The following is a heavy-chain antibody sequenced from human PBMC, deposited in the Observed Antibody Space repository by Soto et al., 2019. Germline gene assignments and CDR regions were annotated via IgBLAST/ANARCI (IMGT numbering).Heavy chain of an antibody. Sequence: QVQLQESGPGLVKPSETLSLTCTVSGGSISSYYWSWIRQPPGKGLEWIGYIYYSWSTNYNPSLKSRVTISVDTSKNQFSLKLSSVTAADTAVYYCARDRGRQWLVNDAFDIWGQGTMVTVSS. J-gene: IGHJ3*02. CDR1: GGSISSYY. V-gene: IGHV4-59*01. CDR3: ARDRGRQWLVNDAFDI. CDR2: IYYSWST. D-gene: IGHD6-19*01.